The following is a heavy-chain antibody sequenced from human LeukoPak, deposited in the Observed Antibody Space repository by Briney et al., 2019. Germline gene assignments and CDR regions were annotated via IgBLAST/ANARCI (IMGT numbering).Heavy chain of an antibody. J-gene: IGHJ5*02. CDR2: MNPNSGGT. CDR3: ARDGDIVVVPADFYWFDP. CDR1: GYTFTGYY. Sequence: ASVKVSCKASGYTFTGYYMQWVRQAPGQGLEWMGWMNPNSGGTNYAQKFQGRVTMTRDTSISTAYMELSRLRSDDTAVSYCARDGDIVVVPADFYWFDPWGQGTLVTVSS. D-gene: IGHD2-2*01. V-gene: IGHV1-2*02.